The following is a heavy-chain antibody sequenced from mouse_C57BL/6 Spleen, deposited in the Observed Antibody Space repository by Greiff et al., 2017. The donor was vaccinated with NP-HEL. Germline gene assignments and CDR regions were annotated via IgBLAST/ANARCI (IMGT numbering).Heavy chain of an antibody. Sequence: QVQLKQSGPGLVAPSQSLSITCTVSGFSLTSYGVHWVRQPPGKGLEWLVVIWSDGSTTYNSALKSRLSISKDNSKSQVFLKMNSLQTDDTAMYYCARHSYDSYWYFDVWGTGTTVTVSS. D-gene: IGHD2-4*01. J-gene: IGHJ1*03. CDR1: GFSLTSYG. CDR3: ARHSYDSYWYFDV. CDR2: IWSDGST. V-gene: IGHV2-6-1*01.